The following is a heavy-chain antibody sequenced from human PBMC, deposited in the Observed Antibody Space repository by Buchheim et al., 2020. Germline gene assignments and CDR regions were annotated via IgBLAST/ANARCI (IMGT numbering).Heavy chain of an antibody. CDR3: AREGRYYYDSSGYYYEDY. J-gene: IGHJ4*02. D-gene: IGHD3-22*01. Sequence: QVQLQESGPGLVKPSETLSLTCTVSGGSISSYYWSWIRQSPEKGLEWIGYIYYSGSSNYNPSLKSRVTISVDTSKNQFSLKLSSVTAADTAVYYCAREGRYYYDSSGYYYEDYWGQGTL. CDR2: IYYSGSS. CDR1: GGSISSYY. V-gene: IGHV4-4*08.